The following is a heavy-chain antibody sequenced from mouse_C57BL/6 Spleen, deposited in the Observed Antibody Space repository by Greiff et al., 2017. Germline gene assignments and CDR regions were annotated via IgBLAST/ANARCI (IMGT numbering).Heavy chain of an antibody. D-gene: IGHD2-3*01. CDR3: ARDHDGYYGAMYY. Sequence: EVQRVESGPGMVKPSQSLSLTCTVTGYSITSGYDWHWIRHFPGNKLEWMGYISYSGCTNYNPSLKSRISITHDTSKNHFFLKLNSLTTEDTSTYYCARDHDGYYGAMYYWGQGTSVTVSS. V-gene: IGHV3-1*01. J-gene: IGHJ4*01. CDR1: GYSITSGYD. CDR2: ISYSGCT.